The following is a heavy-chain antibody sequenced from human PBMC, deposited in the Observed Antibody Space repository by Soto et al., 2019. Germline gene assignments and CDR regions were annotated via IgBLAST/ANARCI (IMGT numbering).Heavy chain of an antibody. D-gene: IGHD3-22*01. Sequence: SETQSLTCTVSGGSSGSSSDYWGWIRQPPGKGLEWIGSIYYSGSTYYNPSLKSRVTISVDTSKNQFSLKLSSVTAADTAVYYCARRSDYYDSSGDKMYYFDYWGQGTLVTVSS. CDR2: IYYSGST. J-gene: IGHJ4*02. CDR3: ARRSDYYDSSGDKMYYFDY. V-gene: IGHV4-39*01. CDR1: GGSSGSSSDY.